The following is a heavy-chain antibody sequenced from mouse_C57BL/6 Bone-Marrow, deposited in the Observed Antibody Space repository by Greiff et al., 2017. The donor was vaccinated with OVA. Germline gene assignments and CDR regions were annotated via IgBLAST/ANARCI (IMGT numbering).Heavy chain of an antibody. J-gene: IGHJ2*01. Sequence: VKLQESGPELVKPGASVKISCKASGYAFSSSWMNWVKQRPGKGLEWIGRIYPGDGDTNYNGKFKGKATLTADKSSSTAYMQLSSLTSEDSAVYFCARESYYCKFLDYWGQGTTLTVSS. CDR3: ARESYYCKFLDY. V-gene: IGHV1-82*01. CDR1: GYAFSSSW. CDR2: IYPGDGDT. D-gene: IGHD2-10*01.